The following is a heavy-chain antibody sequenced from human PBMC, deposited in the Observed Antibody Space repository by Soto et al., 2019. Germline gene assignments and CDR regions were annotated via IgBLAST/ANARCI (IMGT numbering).Heavy chain of an antibody. CDR3: ALVFHAEDSIRCSFPVSAVLLNRSSDL. J-gene: IGHJ2*01. CDR2: TSYDESNE. D-gene: IGHD3-10*02. Sequence: GKGLEWVAVTSYDESNENYADSVKGRFIISRDNSKNTLYLQMSSLRAEDTAVYYCALVFHAEDSIRCSFPVSAVLLNRSSDL. V-gene: IGHV3-33*01.